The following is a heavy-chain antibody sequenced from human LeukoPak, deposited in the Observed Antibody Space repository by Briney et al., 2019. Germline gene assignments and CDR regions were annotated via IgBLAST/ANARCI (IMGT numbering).Heavy chain of an antibody. CDR3: ASIRDDPDSSGIDY. J-gene: IGHJ4*02. CDR1: GGSISSSSCY. CDR2: IYYSGST. V-gene: IGHV4-39*01. Sequence: SETLSLTCTVSGGSISSSSCYWGWIRQPPGKGLEWIGSIYYSGSTYYNPSLKSRVTISVDTSKNQFSLKLSSVTAADTAVYYCASIRDDPDSSGIDYWGQGTLVTVSS. D-gene: IGHD3-22*01.